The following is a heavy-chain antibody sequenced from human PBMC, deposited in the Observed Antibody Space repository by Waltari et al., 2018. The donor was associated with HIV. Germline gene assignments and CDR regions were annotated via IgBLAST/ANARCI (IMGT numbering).Heavy chain of an antibody. J-gene: IGHJ2*01. Sequence: EVRLLEYGGDWVQPGGSLRLSCVVSGFTFSRYAMDRVRQAPGRGLEWVAGLSGSGETANYADSVKGRFTISRDNSKNMMFLQLNSLRVDDTAVYYCVRSGVGQWLVRSWVIDLWGRGSQVTVS. CDR3: VRSGVGQWLVRSWVIDL. CDR2: LSGSGETA. CDR1: GFTFSRYA. V-gene: IGHV3-23*01. D-gene: IGHD6-19*01.